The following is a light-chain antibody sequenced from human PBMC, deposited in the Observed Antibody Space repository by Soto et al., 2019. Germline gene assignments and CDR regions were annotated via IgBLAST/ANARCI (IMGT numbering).Light chain of an antibody. Sequence: EIVVTQSPATLSVSPGERATLSCRASQSVGNNFAWYQQKPGQAPRLLIFATSTRATGFPARFSGSGSATEFTLTIGSLQSAEFAVYDCQQYCNWPLTFGGGDKVE. J-gene: IGKJ4*01. CDR1: QSVGNN. CDR2: ATS. CDR3: QQYCNWPLT. V-gene: IGKV3-15*01.